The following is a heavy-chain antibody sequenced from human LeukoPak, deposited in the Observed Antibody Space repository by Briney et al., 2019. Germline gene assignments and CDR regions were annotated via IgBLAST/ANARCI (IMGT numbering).Heavy chain of an antibody. D-gene: IGHD5-24*01. J-gene: IGHJ4*02. CDR3: ARGGDEMATHAVDY. Sequence: GGSLRLSCAASGFTFSSYEMNWVRQAPGKGLEWVSYISSSGSTIYYADSVKGRFTISRDNAKNSLYLQMNSLRAEDTAVYYCARGGDEMATHAVDYWGQGTLVTVSS. CDR1: GFTFSSYE. CDR2: ISSSGSTI. V-gene: IGHV3-48*03.